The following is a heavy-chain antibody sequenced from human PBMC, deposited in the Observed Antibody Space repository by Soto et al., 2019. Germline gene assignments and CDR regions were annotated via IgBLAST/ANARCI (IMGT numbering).Heavy chain of an antibody. Sequence: GGSLRLSCAASGFTFSSYGMHWVRQAPGKGLEWVAVIWYDGSNKYYADSVKGRFTISRDNSKNTLYLQMNSLRAEDTAVYYCARAPLPDFWSGYYTGRVNAFDIWGQGTMVTVSS. CDR3: ARAPLPDFWSGYYTGRVNAFDI. CDR1: GFTFSSYG. J-gene: IGHJ3*02. D-gene: IGHD3-3*01. CDR2: IWYDGSNK. V-gene: IGHV3-33*01.